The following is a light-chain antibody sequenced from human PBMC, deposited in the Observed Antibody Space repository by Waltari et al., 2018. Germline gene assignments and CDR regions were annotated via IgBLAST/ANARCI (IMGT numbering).Light chain of an antibody. J-gene: IGLJ2*01. CDR1: SSALGAYMY. CDR2: DIK. Sequence: QSALTQPRSVSGSPGQSVTISCSGTSSALGAYMYVSWYQQHPGKAPRPIIYDIKKRPAGVPVRVSGSKSGNTASLTISGLQPDDGADYFCCSYAGNSMIFGGGTMLTVL. CDR3: CSYAGNSMI. V-gene: IGLV2-11*01.